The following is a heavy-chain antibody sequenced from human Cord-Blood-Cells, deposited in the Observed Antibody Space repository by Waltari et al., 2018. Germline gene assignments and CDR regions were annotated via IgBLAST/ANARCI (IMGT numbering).Heavy chain of an antibody. Sequence: EVQLVESGGGLVQPGGSLRLSCAASGFTFSSYEMNWVRQAPGKWLEWVSYISSSGSTIYYADAVKGRFTISRDNAKNSLYLQMNRLRAEDTAVYYCARGGTGLFYYWGQGTLVTVSS. CDR3: ARGGTGLFYY. V-gene: IGHV3-48*03. CDR2: ISSSGSTI. D-gene: IGHD7-27*01. CDR1: GFTFSSYE. J-gene: IGHJ4*02.